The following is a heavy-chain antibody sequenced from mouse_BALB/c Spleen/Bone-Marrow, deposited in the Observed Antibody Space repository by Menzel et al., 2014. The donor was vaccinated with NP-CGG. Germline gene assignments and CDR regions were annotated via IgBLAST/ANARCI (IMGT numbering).Heavy chain of an antibody. CDR2: ILPGSGGT. D-gene: IGHD2-14*01. V-gene: IGHV1-9*01. J-gene: IGHJ2*01. CDR1: GYTFSSYW. Sequence: QVQLKQSGAELMKPGASVKISCKATGYTFSSYWIEWVKQRPGHGLEWIGEILPGSGGTNYNEKFKGKATFTADTSSNTAYMQLSSLTSEDSAVYYCARYYRYDYWGQGTTLTVSS. CDR3: ARYYRYDY.